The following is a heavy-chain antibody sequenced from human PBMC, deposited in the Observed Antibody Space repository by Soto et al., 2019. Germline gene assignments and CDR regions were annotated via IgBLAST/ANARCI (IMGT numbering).Heavy chain of an antibody. J-gene: IGHJ2*01. V-gene: IGHV3-9*01. D-gene: IGHD3-3*01. Sequence: GGSLRLSCAASGLTFDDYAMHWVRQAPGKGLEWVSGISWNSGSIGYADSVKGRFTISRDNAKNSLYLQMNSLRAEDTALYYCAKDDAVLEWLSGYDLWGRGTLVTVSS. CDR2: ISWNSGSI. CDR3: AKDDAVLEWLSGYDL. CDR1: GLTFDDYA.